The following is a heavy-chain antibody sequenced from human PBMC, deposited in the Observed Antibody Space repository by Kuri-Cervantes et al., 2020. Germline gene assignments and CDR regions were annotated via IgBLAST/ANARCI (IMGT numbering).Heavy chain of an antibody. CDR2: MNPNSGNT. Sequence: ASVKVSCKASGYTFTSYGISWVRQATGQGLEWMEWMNPNSGNTGYTQKFQGRVTMTRNTSISTAYMELSSLRSEDTAVYYCAIAYYYGSGSYSFDPWGQGTLVTVSS. CDR1: GYTFTSYG. J-gene: IGHJ5*02. V-gene: IGHV1-8*02. CDR3: AIAYYYGSGSYSFDP. D-gene: IGHD3-10*01.